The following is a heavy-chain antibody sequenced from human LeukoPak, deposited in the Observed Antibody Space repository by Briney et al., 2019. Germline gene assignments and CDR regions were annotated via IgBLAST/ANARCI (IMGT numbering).Heavy chain of an antibody. D-gene: IGHD2-8*02. CDR1: GGSISSGSYY. CDR3: VRESGAGVKAWFDP. J-gene: IGHJ5*02. CDR2: IYTSGST. V-gene: IGHV4-61*02. Sequence: PSQTLSLTCTFSGGSISSGSYYWSWIRQPAGKGLEWIGRIYTSGSTNYNPSLKSRVTISVDTSKNQFSLKLSSVTAADTAVYYCVRESGAGVKAWFDPWGQGTLVTVSS.